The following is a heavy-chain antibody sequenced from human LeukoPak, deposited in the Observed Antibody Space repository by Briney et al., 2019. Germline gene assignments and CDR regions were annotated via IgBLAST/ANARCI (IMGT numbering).Heavy chain of an antibody. CDR1: GFTFNSYA. Sequence: GGSLRLSCAASGFTFNSYAMSWVRQAPGKGLEWVSSISGSCDNTFYADSVKGRFTISRDNSKSTLYLQINSLRAEDTAVYYCAKDPFHWGTIYFDYWGQGTLVTVSS. V-gene: IGHV3-23*01. J-gene: IGHJ4*02. CDR2: ISGSCDNT. CDR3: AKDPFHWGTIYFDY. D-gene: IGHD7-27*01.